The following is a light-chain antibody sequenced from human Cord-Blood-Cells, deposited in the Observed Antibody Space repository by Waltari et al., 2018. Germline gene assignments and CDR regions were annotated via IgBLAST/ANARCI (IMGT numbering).Light chain of an antibody. CDR1: SSNIGAGYD. CDR2: GNS. V-gene: IGLV1-40*01. J-gene: IGLJ2*01. Sequence: QSVLTQPPPVSGAPGQRVTISCTGSSSNIGAGYDVHWYQQLPGTAPKLLILGNSNRPSGVPDRFSGSKSGTSASLAITGLQAEDEADYYCQSYDSSLSGVVFGGGTKLTVL. CDR3: QSYDSSLSGVV.